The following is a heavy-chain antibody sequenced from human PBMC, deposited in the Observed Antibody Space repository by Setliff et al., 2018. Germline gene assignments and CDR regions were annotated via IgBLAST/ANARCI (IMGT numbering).Heavy chain of an antibody. Sequence: AGSLRLSCAASGFTFSRYWMHWVRQAPGKGLLWVSLIESDGSNPGYADSLRGRLTISRDNAKNMLYLQMNRLRAEDTAVYYCARGIAAAGSLDYWGPGTLVTVSS. V-gene: IGHV3-74*01. CDR2: IESDGSNP. D-gene: IGHD6-13*01. J-gene: IGHJ4*02. CDR3: ARGIAAAGSLDY. CDR1: GFTFSRYW.